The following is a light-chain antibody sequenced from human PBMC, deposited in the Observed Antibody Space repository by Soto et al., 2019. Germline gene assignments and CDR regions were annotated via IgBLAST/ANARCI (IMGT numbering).Light chain of an antibody. CDR3: QQFYRYPWT. V-gene: IGKV3-15*01. J-gene: IGKJ1*01. Sequence: EIVMTQSPATLSVSPGDRATLSCRASQSVSSNLAWYQQKPGQAPRLLIYGASSRATGIPARFSGSGSGTEFTLTISSLQSEDFATYYCQQFYRYPWTFGQGTKVEIK. CDR2: GAS. CDR1: QSVSSN.